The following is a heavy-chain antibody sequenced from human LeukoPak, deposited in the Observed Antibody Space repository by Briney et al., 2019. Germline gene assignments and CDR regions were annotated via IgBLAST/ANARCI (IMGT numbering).Heavy chain of an antibody. J-gene: IGHJ4*02. CDR3: AREVVYRSSWYFGDY. CDR1: GYTFTSYG. V-gene: IGHV1-18*01. CDR2: ISAYNGNT. Sequence: GASVKVSCKASGYTFTSYGISWVRQAPGQGLEWMGWISAYNGNTNYAQKLQGRVTITTDTSTSTAYMELRSLRSDDTAVYYCAREVVYRSSWYFGDYWGQGTLVTVSS. D-gene: IGHD6-13*01.